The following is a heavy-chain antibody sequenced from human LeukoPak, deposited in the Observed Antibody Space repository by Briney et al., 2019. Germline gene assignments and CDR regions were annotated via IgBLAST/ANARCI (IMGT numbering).Heavy chain of an antibody. CDR3: ARRKPAALGGMDV. D-gene: IGHD2-2*01. CDR1: GGSISSYY. Sequence: SETLSLTCTVSGGSISSYYWSWLRQPPGKGLEWIGYIYYSGSTNYNPSLKSRVTISVDTSKNQFSLKLSSVTAADTAVYYCARRKPAALGGMDVWGQGTTVTVSS. CDR2: IYYSGST. V-gene: IGHV4-59*08. J-gene: IGHJ6*02.